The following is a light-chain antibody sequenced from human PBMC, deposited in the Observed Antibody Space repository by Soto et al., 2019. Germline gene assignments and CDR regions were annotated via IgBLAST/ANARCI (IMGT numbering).Light chain of an antibody. CDR3: QQYNSYYT. CDR2: KAS. Sequence: DIQMTQSPSTLSASVGDRVTITCRASQSISSWLAWYQQKPGKAPKLLIYKASSLESGVPSRFSGSGSGTEVTLTISSLQHDDFATYYFQQYNSYYTFGQGTKLEIK. J-gene: IGKJ2*01. V-gene: IGKV1-5*03. CDR1: QSISSW.